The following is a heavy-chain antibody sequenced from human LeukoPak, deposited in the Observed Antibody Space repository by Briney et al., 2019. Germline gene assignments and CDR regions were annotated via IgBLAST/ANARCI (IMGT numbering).Heavy chain of an antibody. V-gene: IGHV3-74*01. CDR3: ARDFKLGYYFDY. Sequence: GGSLRLSCAASGFSFRSYWMSWVRQAPGKGLVWVSRINSDGSSTSYADSVKGRFTISRDNAKNTLYLQMNSLRAEDTAVYYCARDFKLGYYFDYWGQGTLVTVSS. CDR2: INSDGSST. J-gene: IGHJ4*02. D-gene: IGHD3-16*01. CDR1: GFSFRSYW.